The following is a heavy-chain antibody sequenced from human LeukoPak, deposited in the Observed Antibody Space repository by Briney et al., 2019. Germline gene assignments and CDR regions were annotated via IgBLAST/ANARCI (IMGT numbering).Heavy chain of an antibody. Sequence: PGGSLRLSCKASGFIFDNYALHWVRQAPGKGLEWVSGMSWNSVVVVYADSVKGRFTSARDSAKNSLYLLINSLRAENTAFYDCAKDISGTGWATSFDSWGQGTLVTVSS. CDR2: MSWNSVVV. V-gene: IGHV3-9*01. D-gene: IGHD6-19*01. CDR1: GFIFDNYA. J-gene: IGHJ4*02. CDR3: AKDISGTGWATSFDS.